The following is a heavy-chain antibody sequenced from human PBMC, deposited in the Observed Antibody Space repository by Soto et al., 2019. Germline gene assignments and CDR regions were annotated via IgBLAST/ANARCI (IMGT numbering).Heavy chain of an antibody. CDR2: INPSGGST. D-gene: IGHD2-8*01. V-gene: IGHV1-46*01. CDR3: ARPPFPGCINAVCYPFDY. J-gene: IGHJ4*02. CDR1: GYTFTDYY. Sequence: GASVKVSCKASGYTFTDYYIHWVRQAPGQGLEWMGMINPSGGSTDYAQKFRGRVTMTRDTFTGTVYMELSGLRSEDTAVYYCARPPFPGCINAVCYPFDYWGQGTLVTVSS.